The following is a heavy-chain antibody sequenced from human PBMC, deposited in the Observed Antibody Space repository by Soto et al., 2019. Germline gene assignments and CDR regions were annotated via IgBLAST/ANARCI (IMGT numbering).Heavy chain of an antibody. CDR3: ARGQSGAADF. Sequence: QVQLQESGPGLVEPSETLSLTCTVSGDSMSTYYWNWIRQSAEKGLEWIGRISATGTTTYIPSLKSRITLSVDTSKNEFSLNLKFVTAADTAVYFCARGQSGAADFWGPGTLVTVS. CDR1: GDSMSTYY. CDR2: ISATGTT. V-gene: IGHV4-4*07. J-gene: IGHJ3*01. D-gene: IGHD7-27*01.